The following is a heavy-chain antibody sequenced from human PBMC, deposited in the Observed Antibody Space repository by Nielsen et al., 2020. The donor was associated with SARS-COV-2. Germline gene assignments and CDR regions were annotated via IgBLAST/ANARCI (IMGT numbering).Heavy chain of an antibody. J-gene: IGHJ6*02. V-gene: IGHV3-49*02. CDR3: SRDGEVGAHFRGMDV. Sequence: VRQMPGKGLEWLGFIRTRAYAATTEYAASIKGRFSISRDDSKNTAYLQMNSLKKGDTAVYYCSRDGEVGAHFRGMDVWGQGTTVTVSS. CDR2: IRTRAYAATT. D-gene: IGHD1-26*01.